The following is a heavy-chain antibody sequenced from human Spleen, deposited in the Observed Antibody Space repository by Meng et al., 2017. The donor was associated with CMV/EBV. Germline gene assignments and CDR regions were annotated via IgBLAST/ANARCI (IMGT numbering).Heavy chain of an antibody. V-gene: IGHV3-23*01. D-gene: IGHD5-24*01. CDR2: INTSGGST. J-gene: IGHJ4*02. Sequence: PGGSLRLSCAASGFTFGSYAMCWVRQAPGKGLEWVSTINTSGGSTYDADSVKGRFTISRDNSKTTLYLQMNSLRAEDTAVYYRANRWLWGQGTLVTVSS. CDR1: GFTFGSYA. CDR3: ANRWL.